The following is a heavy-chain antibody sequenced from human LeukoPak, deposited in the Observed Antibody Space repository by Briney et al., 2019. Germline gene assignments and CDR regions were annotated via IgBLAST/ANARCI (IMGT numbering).Heavy chain of an antibody. D-gene: IGHD2-21*02. CDR3: ARTYCGGDCYSADFDY. CDR1: GYTFTSYG. V-gene: IGHV1-18*01. J-gene: IGHJ4*02. Sequence: ASVKVSCKASGYTFTSYGISWVRQAPGQGLEWMGWISAYNGNTNYAQKLQGRVTMTTDTSTSTAYMELRSLRSDDTAVYYCARTYCGGDCYSADFDYWGQGTLVTVSS. CDR2: ISAYNGNT.